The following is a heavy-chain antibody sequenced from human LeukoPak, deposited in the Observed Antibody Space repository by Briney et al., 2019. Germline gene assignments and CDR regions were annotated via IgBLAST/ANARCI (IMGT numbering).Heavy chain of an antibody. J-gene: IGHJ4*02. Sequence: PGGSPRLSCAASGFSFSGYSLNWVRLAPGKGLEWVAVISYDGSNKYYEDSVKGRFTISRDNSKNTLYLQMNSLRAEDMAVYYCAREEWYYFDYWGQGTLVTVSS. D-gene: IGHD3-3*01. CDR3: AREEWYYFDY. V-gene: IGHV3-30*03. CDR1: GFSFSGYS. CDR2: ISYDGSNK.